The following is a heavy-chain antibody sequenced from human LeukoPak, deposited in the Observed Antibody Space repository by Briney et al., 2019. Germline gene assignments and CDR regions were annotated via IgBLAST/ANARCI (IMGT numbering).Heavy chain of an antibody. Sequence: ASVKVSCKASGYTFTSYDINWVRQATGQGLEWMGWMNPNSGNTGYAQKFQGRVTMTRNTSISTAYMELSSLRSEDTAVYYCARGLRLKRQPPPFDPWGQGTLVTVSS. D-gene: IGHD6-13*01. V-gene: IGHV1-8*01. CDR2: MNPNSGNT. CDR1: GYTFTSYD. CDR3: ARGLRLKRQPPPFDP. J-gene: IGHJ5*02.